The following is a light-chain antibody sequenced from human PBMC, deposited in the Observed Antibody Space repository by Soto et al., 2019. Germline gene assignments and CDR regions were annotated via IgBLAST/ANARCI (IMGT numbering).Light chain of an antibody. V-gene: IGKV3-15*01. CDR3: QQYNNRPPDT. J-gene: IGKJ2*01. Sequence: EIVMTQSPATLSVSPGERATLSCRASQSVNSNLAWYQQKPGQSPRLLIYVASTRVAGIPARFSGSGSGTEFSLTISSLQSEDVVVYYCQQYNNRPPDTFGQGTKLEIK. CDR2: VAS. CDR1: QSVNSN.